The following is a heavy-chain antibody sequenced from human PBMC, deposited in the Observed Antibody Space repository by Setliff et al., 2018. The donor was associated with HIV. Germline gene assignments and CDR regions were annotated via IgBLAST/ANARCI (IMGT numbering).Heavy chain of an antibody. V-gene: IGHV1-18*01. J-gene: IGHJ4*02. Sequence: ASVKVSCKASGYTFTSYGISWVRQAPGQGLEWMGWISAYNGNTNYAQKLQGRVTMTTDTSTSTAYMELRSLRSDDTAVYYCARGIISYDFWSGYYTDFDYWGQGTLVTVSS. CDR2: ISAYNGNT. CDR3: ARGIISYDFWSGYYTDFDY. CDR1: GYTFTSYG. D-gene: IGHD3-3*01.